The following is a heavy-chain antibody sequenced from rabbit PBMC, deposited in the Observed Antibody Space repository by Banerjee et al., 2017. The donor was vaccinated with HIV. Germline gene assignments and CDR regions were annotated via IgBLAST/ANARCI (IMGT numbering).Heavy chain of an antibody. Sequence: SLEESGGDLVTPGASLTLTCTASGFSFSSSYWICWVRQAPGKGLEWIACIYAGDSGGPYYASWAKGRFTISKTSSTPVTLQMTSLTAADTATYFCARYGGDYYYNLWGPGTLVTVS. V-gene: IGHV1S40*01. D-gene: IGHD2-1*01. J-gene: IGHJ4*01. CDR2: IYAGDSGGP. CDR1: GFSFSSSYW. CDR3: ARYGGDYYYNL.